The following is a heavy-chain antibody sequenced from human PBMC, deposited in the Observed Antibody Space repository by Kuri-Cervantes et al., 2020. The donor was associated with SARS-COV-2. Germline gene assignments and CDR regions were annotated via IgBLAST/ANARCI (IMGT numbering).Heavy chain of an antibody. J-gene: IGHJ3*02. D-gene: IGHD3-22*01. CDR3: AKLATMTPQDLDI. Sequence: GESLKISCKASGYTFTSYYMHWVRQAPGQGLEWMGIINLSGGSTSYAQKFQGRVTMTRDTSTSTVYMELSSLRSEDTAVYYCAKLATMTPQDLDIWGQGTMVTVSS. CDR1: GYTFTSYY. V-gene: IGHV1-46*01. CDR2: INLSGGST.